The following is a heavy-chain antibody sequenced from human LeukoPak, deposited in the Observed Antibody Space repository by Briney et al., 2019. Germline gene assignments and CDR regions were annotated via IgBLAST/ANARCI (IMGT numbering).Heavy chain of an antibody. CDR3: AKVRGPWFGELGY. J-gene: IGHJ4*02. Sequence: GGSLRLSCAASGFTFSNAWMNWVRQAPGKGLEWVSAISGSGGSTYYADSVKGRFTISRDNSKNTLYLQMNSLRAEDTAVYYCAKVRGPWFGELGYWGQGTLVTVSS. CDR2: ISGSGGST. CDR1: GFTFSNAW. D-gene: IGHD3-10*01. V-gene: IGHV3-23*01.